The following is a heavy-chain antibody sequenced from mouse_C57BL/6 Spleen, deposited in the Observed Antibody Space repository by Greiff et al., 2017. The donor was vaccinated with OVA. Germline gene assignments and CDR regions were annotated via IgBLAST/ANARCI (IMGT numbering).Heavy chain of an antibody. V-gene: IGHV1-72*01. CDR1: GYTFTSYW. CDR2: IDPNSGGT. J-gene: IGHJ1*03. CDR3: ARDYYDYPYWYFDV. D-gene: IGHD2-4*01. Sequence: QVQLQQPGAELVKPGASVKLSCKASGYTFTSYWMHWVKQRPGRGPEWIGRIDPNSGGTKYNEKFKSKATLTVDKPSSTAYMQLSSLTSEDSAVYYCARDYYDYPYWYFDVWGTGTTVTVSS.